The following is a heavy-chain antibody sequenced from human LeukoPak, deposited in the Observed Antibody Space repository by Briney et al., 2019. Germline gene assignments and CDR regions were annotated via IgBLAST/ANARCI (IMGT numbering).Heavy chain of an antibody. V-gene: IGHV3-7*01. Sequence: PGGSLRLSCAASGFTFSSYWVSWVRQSPGKGLEWVANIKPDGSEKYYVDSVKGRFTISRDNARNALFLEMNSLRAEDTAVYYCARERMYSGSGSTFPYYDYWGQGTLVIVSS. CDR2: IKPDGSEK. J-gene: IGHJ4*02. CDR3: ARERMYSGSGSTFPYYDY. CDR1: GFTFSSYW. D-gene: IGHD3-10*01.